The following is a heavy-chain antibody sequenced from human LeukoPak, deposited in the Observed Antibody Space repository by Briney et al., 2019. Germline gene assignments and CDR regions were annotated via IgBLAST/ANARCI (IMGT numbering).Heavy chain of an antibody. D-gene: IGHD3-16*01. CDR2: IGHDGTKI. CDR1: GFTFSTYG. Sequence: GGSLRLSCAASGFTFSTYGMHWVRQAPGKALEWVAFIGHDGTKIYYADSVQGRFTISRDNSKNTLYLEMNSLSGEDTALYYCAKDHVTWGNRYFDHWGQGTLGTVSS. V-gene: IGHV3-30*02. CDR3: AKDHVTWGNRYFDH. J-gene: IGHJ4*02.